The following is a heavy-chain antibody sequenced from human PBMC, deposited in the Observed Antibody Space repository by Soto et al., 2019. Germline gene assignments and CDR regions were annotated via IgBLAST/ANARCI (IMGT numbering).Heavy chain of an antibody. J-gene: IGHJ4*02. Sequence: GGSLRLSCAASGFTFSDYYMSWIRQAPGKGLEWVSYISSSGSTIYYADSVKGRFTISRDNAKNSLYLQMNSLRAEDTAVYYCARLPYYDILTGYGSFAYWGQGTLVTVSS. CDR3: ARLPYYDILTGYGSFAY. CDR1: GFTFSDYY. V-gene: IGHV3-11*01. D-gene: IGHD3-9*01. CDR2: ISSSGSTI.